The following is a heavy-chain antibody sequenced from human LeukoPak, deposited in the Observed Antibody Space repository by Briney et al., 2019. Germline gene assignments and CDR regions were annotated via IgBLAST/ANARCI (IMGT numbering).Heavy chain of an antibody. J-gene: IGHJ4*02. CDR1: GGSISSGGYY. Sequence: SETLSLTCTVSGGSISSGGYYWGWIRQPPGKGLEWIGSIYYSGSTYYNPSLKSRVTISVDTSKNQFSLKLSSVTAADTAVYYCARHEDGHNVFDYWGQGTLVTVSS. CDR2: IYYSGST. V-gene: IGHV4-39*01. CDR3: ARHEDGHNVFDY. D-gene: IGHD5-24*01.